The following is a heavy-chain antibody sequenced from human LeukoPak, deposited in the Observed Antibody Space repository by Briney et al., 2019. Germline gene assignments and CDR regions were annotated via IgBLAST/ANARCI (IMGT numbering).Heavy chain of an antibody. CDR1: GGSISSFH. Sequence: SETLSLTCTVSGGSISSFHWSWIRQPAGKGLEWIGRIYSSGSTNYNPSLKSRVTMSVDTSKNQFSLKLSSVTAADTAVYYCARDSVAGAWAEYFQHWGQGIRVTVSS. CDR3: ARDSVAGAWAEYFQH. J-gene: IGHJ1*01. V-gene: IGHV4-4*07. CDR2: IYSSGST. D-gene: IGHD6-19*01.